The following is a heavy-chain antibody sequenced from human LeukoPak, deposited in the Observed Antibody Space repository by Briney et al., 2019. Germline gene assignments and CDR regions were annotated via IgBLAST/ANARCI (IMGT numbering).Heavy chain of an antibody. D-gene: IGHD6-13*01. V-gene: IGHV4-39*01. CDR3: ARQDVATSGNYFDY. J-gene: IGHJ4*02. CDR2: IYYIGNT. CDR1: GGSTSSSTHY. Sequence: SETLSLACTVSGGSTSSSTHYWAWIRQPPGKGLEWMGGIYYIGNTYYNPSLKSRVTISVDTSKNQFSLKLSSVTATDTAVYYCARQDVATSGNYFDYWGQGTLVTVSS.